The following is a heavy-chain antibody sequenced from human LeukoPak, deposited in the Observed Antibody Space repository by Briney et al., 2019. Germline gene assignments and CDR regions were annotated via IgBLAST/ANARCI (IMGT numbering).Heavy chain of an antibody. D-gene: IGHD5-12*01. J-gene: IGHJ3*02. V-gene: IGHV5-51*01. CDR3: ARQRREYSGYEGAFAI. CDR2: IYPGDSDT. CDR1: GYSFSSYW. Sequence: GESVKISCKGSGYSFSSYWIGWVRQMPGKGLEWMGIIYPGDSDTRYSPSFQGHVTISADKSISTAYLQWSSLRASDTAMFYCARQRREYSGYEGAFAIWGQETMVTVSS.